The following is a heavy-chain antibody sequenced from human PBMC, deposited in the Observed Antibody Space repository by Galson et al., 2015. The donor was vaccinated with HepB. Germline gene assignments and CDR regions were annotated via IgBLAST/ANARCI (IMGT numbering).Heavy chain of an antibody. Sequence: SVKVSCKASGYTFTSYAMHWVRQAPGQRLEWMGWINAGNGNTKYSQKFQGRVTITRDTSASTAYMELGSLRSEDTAVYYCAARSLRGVMDVWGQGTTVTVSS. CDR3: AARSLRGVMDV. V-gene: IGHV1-3*01. CDR2: INAGNGNT. CDR1: GYTFTSYA. D-gene: IGHD3-10*01. J-gene: IGHJ6*02.